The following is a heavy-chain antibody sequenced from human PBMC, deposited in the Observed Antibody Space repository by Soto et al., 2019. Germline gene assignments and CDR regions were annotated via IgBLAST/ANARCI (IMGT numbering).Heavy chain of an antibody. V-gene: IGHV3-48*03. J-gene: IGHJ2*01. CDR3: AREVSGSSYWYFDL. CDR2: ISSSGSTI. D-gene: IGHD3-10*01. CDR1: GFTFSSYE. Sequence: EVQLVESGGGLVQPGGSLRLSCAASGFTFSSYEMNWVRQAPGKGLEWVSYISSSGSTIYYADSVKGRFTISRDNAKNSLYLQMNSLRAEDTAVYYCAREVSGSSYWYFDLWGRCTLVTVSS.